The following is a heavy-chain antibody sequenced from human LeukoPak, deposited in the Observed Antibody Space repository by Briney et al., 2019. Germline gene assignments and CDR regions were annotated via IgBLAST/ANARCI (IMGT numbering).Heavy chain of an antibody. CDR1: GFTFSNFA. J-gene: IGHJ4*02. Sequence: GGSLRLSCAASGFTFSNFAMTWVRQAPGKGLEWVSVISDSGGNTYYADSVKGRFAISRDNSRNTLYLQMNSLTAEDTAVYYCAKKGATTKDFDLWGQGTLVTVSS. D-gene: IGHD1-26*01. V-gene: IGHV3-23*01. CDR3: AKKGATTKDFDL. CDR2: ISDSGGNT.